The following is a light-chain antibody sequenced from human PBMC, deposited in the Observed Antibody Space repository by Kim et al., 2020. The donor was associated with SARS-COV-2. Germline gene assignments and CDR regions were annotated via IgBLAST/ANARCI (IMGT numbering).Light chain of an antibody. Sequence: YELTQPPSLSVAPGTTARLTCGGNNIGTKSVHWYQQRPGQAPLLVIFYDSDRPSGIPELFSGSNSGNTATLTISGVAAGDEADYFCQLWDSSSEQWIFGGGTQLTVL. V-gene: IGLV3-21*01. CDR1: NIGTKS. CDR3: QLWDSSSEQWI. CDR2: YDS. J-gene: IGLJ2*01.